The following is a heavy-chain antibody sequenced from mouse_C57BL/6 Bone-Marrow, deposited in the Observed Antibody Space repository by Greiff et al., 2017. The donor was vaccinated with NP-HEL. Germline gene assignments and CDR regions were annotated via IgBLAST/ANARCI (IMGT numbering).Heavy chain of an antibody. CDR2: INPNNGGT. Sequence: EVQLQQSGPELVKPGASVKISCKASGYTFTDYYVNWVKQSHGKSLEWIGDINPNNGGTSYNQKFKGKATLTLDKSSSTAYMELRSLTSESTAVYYCARATYYDYDGAMDYWGQGTSVTVSS. V-gene: IGHV1-26*01. CDR1: GYTFTDYY. CDR3: ARATYYDYDGAMDY. D-gene: IGHD2-4*01. J-gene: IGHJ4*01.